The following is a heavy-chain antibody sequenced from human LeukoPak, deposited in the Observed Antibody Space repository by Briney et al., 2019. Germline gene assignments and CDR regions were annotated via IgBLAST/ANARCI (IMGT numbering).Heavy chain of an antibody. CDR2: IHHSGST. V-gene: IGHV4-38-2*01. J-gene: IGHJ3*02. CDR1: GYSIRSGYY. Sequence: SETLSLTCAVSGYSIRSGYYWGWIRQPPGKGLEWIGSIHHSGSTYYNPSLKSRVTISVDTSKNQFSLELSSVTAADTAVYYCARSITMFGVVWDAFDIWGHGTMVTVSS. CDR3: ARSITMFGVVWDAFDI. D-gene: IGHD3-3*01.